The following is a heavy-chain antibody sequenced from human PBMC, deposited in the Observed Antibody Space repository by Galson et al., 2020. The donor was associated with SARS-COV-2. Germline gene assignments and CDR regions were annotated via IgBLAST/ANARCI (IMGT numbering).Heavy chain of an antibody. D-gene: IGHD6-13*01. J-gene: IGHJ4*02. Sequence: SETLSLTCTVSGGSISSGDYYWSWIRQPPGKGLEWIGYIYYSGSTYYNPSLKSLVTISVDTSKNQFSLKLSSVTAADTAVYYCARAIRSSSWYGPIDYWGQGTLVTVSS. V-gene: IGHV4-30-4*08. CDR3: ARAIRSSSWYGPIDY. CDR2: IYYSGST. CDR1: GGSISSGDYY.